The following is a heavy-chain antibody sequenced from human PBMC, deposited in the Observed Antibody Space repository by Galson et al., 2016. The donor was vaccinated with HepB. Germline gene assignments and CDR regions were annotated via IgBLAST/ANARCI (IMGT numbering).Heavy chain of an antibody. Sequence: SLRLSCAASGFTFSSYAMSWVRQAPGKGLEYVSAIGTSGGNTYYADSVKGRFTISRDNSKNTLYLQMNSLKAEDTAVYYCAQEPVPGTVIAYWGQGALVTVSS. J-gene: IGHJ4*02. V-gene: IGHV3-23*01. D-gene: IGHD3-22*01. CDR1: GFTFSSYA. CDR3: AQEPVPGTVIAY. CDR2: IGTSGGNT.